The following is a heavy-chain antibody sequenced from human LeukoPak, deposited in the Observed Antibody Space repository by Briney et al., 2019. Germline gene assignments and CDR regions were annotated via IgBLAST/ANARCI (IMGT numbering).Heavy chain of an antibody. Sequence: GGSLRLSCAASGFTFSSYAMHWVRQAPGKGLEWVAVISYDGSNKYYADSVKGRFTISRDNSKNTLYLQMNSLRAEDTAVYYCAQGRPGAFDIWGQGTMVTVSS. J-gene: IGHJ3*02. CDR1: GFTFSSYA. CDR3: AQGRPGAFDI. V-gene: IGHV3-30-3*01. CDR2: ISYDGSNK.